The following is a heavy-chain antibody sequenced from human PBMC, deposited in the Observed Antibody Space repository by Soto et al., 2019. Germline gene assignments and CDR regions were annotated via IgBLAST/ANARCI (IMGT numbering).Heavy chain of an antibody. CDR1: GFTFSSYG. J-gene: IGHJ6*02. D-gene: IGHD2-2*01. CDR2: ISYDGSNK. V-gene: IGHV3-30*18. Sequence: HPGGSLRLSCAASGFTFSSYGMHWVRQAPGKGLEWVAVISYDGSNKYYADSVKGRFTISRDNSKNTLYLQMNSLRAEDTAVYYCAKDPFGVPAAYRSTSGMDVWGQGTTVTVSS. CDR3: AKDPFGVPAAYRSTSGMDV.